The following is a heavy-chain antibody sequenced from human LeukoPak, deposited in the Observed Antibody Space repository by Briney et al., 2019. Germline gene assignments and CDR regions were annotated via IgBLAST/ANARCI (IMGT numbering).Heavy chain of an antibody. CDR2: MNPNSGNT. J-gene: IGHJ4*02. CDR1: GYTFTSYD. D-gene: IGHD3-16*01. CDR3: ARDPSWQLGGSDY. Sequence: ASVKVSCKASGYTFTSYDINWVRQATGQGLEWMGWMNPNSGNTGYAQKLQGRVTMTTDTSTSTAYMELRSLRSDDTAVYYCARDPSWQLGGSDYWGQGTLVTVSS. V-gene: IGHV1-8*02.